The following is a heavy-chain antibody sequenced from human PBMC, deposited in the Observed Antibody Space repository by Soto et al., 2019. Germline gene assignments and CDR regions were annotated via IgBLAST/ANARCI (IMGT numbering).Heavy chain of an antibody. CDR1: GVSISNYY. Sequence: QVQLQESGPGLVKPSETLSLTCTVSGVSISNYYWSWIRQPPGKGLEWLGYILYTGNTNYNPSLKSPVTISVDTSKNQASLELTSVTTADTAVYFCARAAYGSGNYYAPHYYYAMDVWGQGTTVTVSS. CDR2: ILYTGNT. J-gene: IGHJ6*02. V-gene: IGHV4-59*01. CDR3: ARAAYGSGNYYAPHYYYAMDV. D-gene: IGHD3-10*01.